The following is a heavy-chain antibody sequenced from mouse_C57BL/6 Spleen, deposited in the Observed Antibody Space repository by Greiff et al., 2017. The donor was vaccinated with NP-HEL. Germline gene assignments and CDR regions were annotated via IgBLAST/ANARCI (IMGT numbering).Heavy chain of an antibody. CDR3: AIESTTVVEGRYFDY. CDR2: IHPSDSDT. J-gene: IGHJ2*01. CDR1: GYTFTSYW. V-gene: IGHV1-74*01. D-gene: IGHD1-1*01. Sequence: VQLQQPGAELVKPGASVKVSCKASGYTFTSYWMHWVKQRPGQGLEWIGRIHPSDSDTNYNQKFKGKATLTVDESSSTAYMQLSSLTSEDSAVYYCAIESTTVVEGRYFDYWGQGTTLTVSS.